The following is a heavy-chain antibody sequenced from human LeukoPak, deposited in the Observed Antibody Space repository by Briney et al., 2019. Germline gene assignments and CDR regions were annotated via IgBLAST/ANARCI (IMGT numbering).Heavy chain of an antibody. CDR1: VYTFTTYD. D-gene: IGHD6-19*01. J-gene: IGHJ4*02. CDR3: ARVAGSIDY. Sequence: ASVKVSCKASVYTFTTYDINWVRQATGQGLEWMGWMNPNSGYTGYAQKFQGRVTITRDTSISTAYMELSSLRSEDTAVYYCARVAGSIDYWGQGPLVTVSS. V-gene: IGHV1-8*03. CDR2: MNPNSGYT.